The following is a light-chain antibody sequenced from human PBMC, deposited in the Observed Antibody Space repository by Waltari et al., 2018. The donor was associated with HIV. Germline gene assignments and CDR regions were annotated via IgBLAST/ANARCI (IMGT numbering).Light chain of an antibody. CDR1: SSNIGNHY. Sequence: QSVLTQPPSVSAAPGQKVTISCSGSSSNIGNHYVSWYQHFPGAAPKLLIYDNDNRPSEIPDRFSGSKSGTSATLGSTGLQTGDEAHYYCGTWDSSLTAVVFGGGTKLTVL. CDR2: DND. J-gene: IGLJ2*01. CDR3: GTWDSSLTAVV. V-gene: IGLV1-51*01.